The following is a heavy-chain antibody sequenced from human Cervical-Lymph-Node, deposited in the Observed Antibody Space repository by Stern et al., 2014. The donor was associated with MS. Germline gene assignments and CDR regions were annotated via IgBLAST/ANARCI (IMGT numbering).Heavy chain of an antibody. Sequence: QVQLVQSGAEVEQPGSSVKVSCKASGSTFRFFTVNWMRQAPGQGLEWMGDINPVAGTTNYAQKFQDRVTITADESTNTAYMELSSLTSEDTALYYCARTSSGIEGHEHFQHWGQGTLVTVSS. CDR1: GSTFRFFT. J-gene: IGHJ1*01. V-gene: IGHV1-69*01. CDR2: INPVAGTT. CDR3: ARTSSGIEGHEHFQH. D-gene: IGHD1-26*01.